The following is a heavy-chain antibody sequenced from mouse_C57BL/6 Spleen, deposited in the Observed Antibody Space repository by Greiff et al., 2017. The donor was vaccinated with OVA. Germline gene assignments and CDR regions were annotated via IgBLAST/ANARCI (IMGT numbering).Heavy chain of an antibody. CDR2: INPSSGYT. V-gene: IGHV1-7*01. Sequence: QVHVKQSGAELAKPGASVKLSCKASGYTFTSYWMHWVKQRPGQGLEWIGYINPSSGYTKYNQKFKDKATLTADKSSSTAYMQLSSLTYEDSAVYYCARGEDYGSSWFAYWGQGTLVTVSA. J-gene: IGHJ3*01. D-gene: IGHD1-1*01. CDR1: GYTFTSYW. CDR3: ARGEDYGSSWFAY.